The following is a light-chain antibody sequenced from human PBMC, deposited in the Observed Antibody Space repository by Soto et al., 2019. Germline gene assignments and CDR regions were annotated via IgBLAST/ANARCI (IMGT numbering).Light chain of an antibody. Sequence: EIVLTQSPDTLSLSPGESATLSCRASQSVSARLAWYKHKPGQPPRLLISDVFNRASGVAERFSGSGSETDFTLIIRRLEPEDSALYYCQHYQGGHPIAFGQGIRLEI. CDR2: DVF. J-gene: IGKJ5*01. CDR1: QSVSAR. CDR3: QHYQGGHPIA. V-gene: IGKV3-20*01.